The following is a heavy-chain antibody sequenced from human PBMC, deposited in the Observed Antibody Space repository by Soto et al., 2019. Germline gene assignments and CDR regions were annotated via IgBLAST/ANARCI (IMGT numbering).Heavy chain of an antibody. CDR1: GFISNNYA. CDR2: ISASGVST. Sequence: AGGSLRLSCAASGFISNNYAMNWVRQAPGEGLQWVAGISASGVSTYYADSVKGRFSISRDNSKNTLYLQMNSLRVEDTAIYYCAKDIQGRGATTGDDAFDISGQGTMVTVSS. D-gene: IGHD1-1*01. V-gene: IGHV3-23*01. CDR3: AKDIQGRGATTGDDAFDI. J-gene: IGHJ3*02.